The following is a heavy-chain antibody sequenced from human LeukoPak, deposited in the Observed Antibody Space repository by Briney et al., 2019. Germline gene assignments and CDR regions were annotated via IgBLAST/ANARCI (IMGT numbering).Heavy chain of an antibody. CDR2: ISGSGGST. D-gene: IGHD3-16*02. CDR1: GFTFSSYW. J-gene: IGHJ4*02. Sequence: GGSLRLSCAASGFTFSSYWMHWVRQAPGKGLEWVSSISGSGGSTFYADSVKGRFTISRDNSKNTLSLQMNSLRAEDTALYYCAKDVHRDLSFFDYWGQGTPVTVSS. CDR3: AKDVHRDLSFFDY. V-gene: IGHV3-23*01.